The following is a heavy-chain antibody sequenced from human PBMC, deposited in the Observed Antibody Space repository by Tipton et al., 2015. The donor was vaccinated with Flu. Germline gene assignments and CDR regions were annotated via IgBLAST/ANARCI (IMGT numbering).Heavy chain of an antibody. J-gene: IGHJ3*01. D-gene: IGHD3-10*01. CDR1: GYGFSNYY. Sequence: QSGPEVKQPGESLKISCKGSGYGFSNYYIDWVRQMPGKGLEWMGAIYPNDSDIKYSPAFQGRVTFSVDKSISTAYLQWTRLQASDTAMYYCVRHSGWPPFSAFDVWGQGTMVTVSS. V-gene: IGHV5-51*01. CDR2: IYPNDSDI. CDR3: VRHSGWPPFSAFDV.